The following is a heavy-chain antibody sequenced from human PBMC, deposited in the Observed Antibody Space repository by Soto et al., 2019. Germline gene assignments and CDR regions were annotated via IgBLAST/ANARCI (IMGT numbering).Heavy chain of an antibody. J-gene: IGHJ6*03. CDR1: GYTFTSYG. V-gene: IGHV1-18*01. D-gene: IGHD3-10*01. CDR3: AREDYYGSGISRNYYYYYMDV. CDR2: NSAYNGNT. Sequence: QVQLVQSGAEVKKPGASVKVSCKASGYTFTSYGISWVRQAPGQGLEWMGWNSAYNGNTNYAQKLQGRVTMTTDTSTSTAYMELRSLRSDDTAVYYCAREDYYGSGISRNYYYYYMDVWGKGTTVTVSS.